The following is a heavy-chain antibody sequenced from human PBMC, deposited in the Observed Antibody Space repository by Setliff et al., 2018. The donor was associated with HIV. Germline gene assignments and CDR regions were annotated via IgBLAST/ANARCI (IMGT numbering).Heavy chain of an antibody. CDR2: IYYSGST. CDR1: GGSITNYY. CDR3: ARHARSITMTTDWYFDL. D-gene: IGHD3-22*01. V-gene: IGHV4-59*08. Sequence: SETLSLTCTVSGGSITNYYWSWIRRPPGKGLEWIGFIYYSGSTNYNPSLKSRVTISVDTSKHQFSLKLSSVTAADTAVYYCARHARSITMTTDWYFDLWGRGTLVNVS. J-gene: IGHJ2*01.